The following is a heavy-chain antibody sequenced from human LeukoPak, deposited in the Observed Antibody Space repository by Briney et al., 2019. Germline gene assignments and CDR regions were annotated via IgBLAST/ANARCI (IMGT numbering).Heavy chain of an antibody. J-gene: IGHJ5*02. D-gene: IGHD6-19*01. CDR3: ARLITVAGTNWFDP. CDR1: GFTFSSYW. V-gene: IGHV3-7*05. Sequence: GGSLRLSCAASGFTFSSYWMSWVRQAPGKGLEWVANIKEDGSEKYYVDSVKGRFTISRDNAKNSPYLQMNSLRAEDTAVYYCARLITVAGTNWFDPWGQGTLVTVSS. CDR2: IKEDGSEK.